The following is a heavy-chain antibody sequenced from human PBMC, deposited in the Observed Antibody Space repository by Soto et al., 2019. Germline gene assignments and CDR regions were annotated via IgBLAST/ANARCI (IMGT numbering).Heavy chain of an antibody. CDR2: ISSSGSSI. V-gene: IGHV3-11*04. CDR1: GFTFSDYY. J-gene: IGHJ4*02. D-gene: IGHD3-22*01. Sequence: PGGSLRLSCAASGFTFSDYYMSWIRQAPGKGLEWVSSISSSGSSIYYADSVKGRFTISRDNAKNTLYLQMNSLRAEDTAVYYCARALKDRDSSVYYQYYFDYWGQGTLVTVSS. CDR3: ARALKDRDSSVYYQYYFDY.